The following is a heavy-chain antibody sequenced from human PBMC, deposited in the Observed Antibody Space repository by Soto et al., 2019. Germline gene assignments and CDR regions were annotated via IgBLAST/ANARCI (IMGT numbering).Heavy chain of an antibody. Sequence: QVQLVESGGGFVQPGRSLRLSCAASGFSFSSFGMHWVRQAPGKGLEWVAGLSFDGITKHYADSVEGRFTISRDNSKNTMYLQMNSLRPEDTSIYYCAKDGAWELLPAYGMDVWGPGTTVTVSS. V-gene: IGHV3-30*18. D-gene: IGHD1-26*01. CDR2: LSFDGITK. J-gene: IGHJ6*01. CDR3: AKDGAWELLPAYGMDV. CDR1: GFSFSSFG.